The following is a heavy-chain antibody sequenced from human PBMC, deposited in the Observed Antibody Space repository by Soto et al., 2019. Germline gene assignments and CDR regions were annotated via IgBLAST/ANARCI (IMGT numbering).Heavy chain of an antibody. V-gene: IGHV4-59*01. D-gene: IGHD3-3*01. J-gene: IGHJ4*02. CDR1: GGSISSYY. CDR2: IYYSGST. Sequence: SETLSLTCTVSGGSISSYYWSWIRQPPGKGLEWIGYIYYSGSTNYNPSLKSRVTISVDMSKNQFSLKLSSVTAADTAVYYCARGKPSGVSFDYWGQGTLVTVSS. CDR3: ARGKPSGVSFDY.